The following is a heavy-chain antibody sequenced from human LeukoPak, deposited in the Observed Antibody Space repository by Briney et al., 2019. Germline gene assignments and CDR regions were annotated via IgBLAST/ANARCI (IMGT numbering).Heavy chain of an antibody. CDR2: IIPIFGTA. V-gene: IGHV1-69*01. CDR3: ARDLRKSYPDYYYYYYMDV. Sequence: GSSVKVSCKASGGTFSSYAISWVRQAPGQGLEWMGGIIPIFGTANYAQKFQGRATITADESTSTAYMELSSLRSEDTAVYYCARDLRKSYPDYYYYYYMDVWGKGTTVTVSS. D-gene: IGHD1-26*01. CDR1: GGTFSSYA. J-gene: IGHJ6*03.